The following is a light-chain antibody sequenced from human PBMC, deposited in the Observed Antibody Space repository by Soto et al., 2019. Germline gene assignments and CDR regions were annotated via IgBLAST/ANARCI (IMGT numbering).Light chain of an antibody. CDR3: PSYDTSLSGWV. J-gene: IGLJ3*02. CDR1: SSNIGAGHD. Sequence: QSVLTQPPSVSGAPGQRITISCTGSSSNIGAGHDVHWYQQRPGTAPKLLIYGNTNRPSGVPDRFAASKSGTSASLAITGLQAEDEADYYCPSYDTSLSGWVFGGGTQLTVL. V-gene: IGLV1-40*01. CDR2: GNT.